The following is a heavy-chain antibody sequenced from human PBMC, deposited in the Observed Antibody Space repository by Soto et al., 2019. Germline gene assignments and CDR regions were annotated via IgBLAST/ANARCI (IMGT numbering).Heavy chain of an antibody. V-gene: IGHV5-10-1*01. Sequence: PGESLKISCKGSGYSFTSYWISWVRQMPGKGREWMGRIDPSDSYTNYSPSFQGHVTISADKSISTAYLQWSSLKASDTAMYYCARLGPYCTNGVCHGDYYYGMDVWGQGTTVTVSS. J-gene: IGHJ6*02. CDR2: IDPSDSYT. D-gene: IGHD2-8*01. CDR3: ARLGPYCTNGVCHGDYYYGMDV. CDR1: GYSFTSYW.